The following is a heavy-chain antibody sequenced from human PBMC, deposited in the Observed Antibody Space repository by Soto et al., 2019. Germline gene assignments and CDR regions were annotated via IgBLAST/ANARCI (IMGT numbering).Heavy chain of an antibody. J-gene: IGHJ5*02. CDR3: ARHPERIAEIGWFDP. CDR1: GFTFSSYS. D-gene: IGHD6-13*01. V-gene: IGHV3-48*01. CDR2: ISSSSSTI. Sequence: EVQLVESGGGLVQPGGSLRLSCAASGFTFSSYSMNWVRQAPGKGLEWVSYISSSSSTIYYADSVKGRFTLSRDKTKDSLYLQMNSLRGEDTAVYYCARHPERIAEIGWFDPWGQGTLVTVSS.